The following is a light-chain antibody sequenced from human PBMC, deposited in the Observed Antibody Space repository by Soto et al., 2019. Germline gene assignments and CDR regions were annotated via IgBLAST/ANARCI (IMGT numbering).Light chain of an antibody. V-gene: IGKV3-20*01. J-gene: IGKJ1*01. CDR3: HHYPRSSWT. Sequence: EIVLTQSPGTLSLSPGERATLSCRASQRVSSHSLAWYQQKPGQAPRTLIYGASSRATGIPDRFSASGSGTAFTLTISRLEPEDFAVYYCHHYPRSSWTFGQGTKVEV. CDR2: GAS. CDR1: QRVSSHS.